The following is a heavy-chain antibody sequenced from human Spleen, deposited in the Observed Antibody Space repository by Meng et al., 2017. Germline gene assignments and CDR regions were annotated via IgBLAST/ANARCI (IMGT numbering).Heavy chain of an antibody. CDR2: MWDDGSNE. D-gene: IGHD3-10*01. CDR1: GFTFSSFG. CDR3: ARDFYMVRGIIITSYFDF. J-gene: IGHJ4*02. Sequence: GGSLRLSCAASGFTFSSFGMHWVRQAPGKGLEWVAVMWDDGSNENYEDSVKGRFIISRDNSKNTLYLQMNSLRVEDTAVYFCARDFYMVRGIIITSYFDFWGQGSLVTVSS. V-gene: IGHV3-33*01.